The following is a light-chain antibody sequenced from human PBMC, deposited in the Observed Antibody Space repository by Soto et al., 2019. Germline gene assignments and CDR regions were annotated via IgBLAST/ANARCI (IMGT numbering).Light chain of an antibody. CDR2: DVS. CDR3: SSYTISSSYV. Sequence: QSALTQPASVSGSPGQSIAISCTGTSSDVGGYKYVSWYQQYPGKAPKLMIYDVSNRPSGVSDRFSGSKSGNTASLTISGLQSEDEDDYYCSSYTISSSYVFGTGTKVTVL. J-gene: IGLJ1*01. V-gene: IGLV2-14*01. CDR1: SSDVGGYKY.